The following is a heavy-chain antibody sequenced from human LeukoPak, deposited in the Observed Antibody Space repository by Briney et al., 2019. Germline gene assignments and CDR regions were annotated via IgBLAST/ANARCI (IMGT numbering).Heavy chain of an antibody. CDR1: GFTFDDYG. CDR2: INWNGGST. D-gene: IGHD6-19*01. V-gene: IGHV3-20*04. CDR3: ARDLVSSGWYYFDY. J-gene: IGHJ4*02. Sequence: WPGGSLRLSCAASGFTFDDYGMSWVRQAPGKGLEWVSSINWNGGSTGYADSVKGRFTISRDNAKNSLYLQMNSLRAEDTALYYCARDLVSSGWYYFDYWGQGTLVTVSS.